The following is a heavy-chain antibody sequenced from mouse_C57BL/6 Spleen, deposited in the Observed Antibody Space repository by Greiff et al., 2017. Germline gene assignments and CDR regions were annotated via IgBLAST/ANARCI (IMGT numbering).Heavy chain of an antibody. CDR3: AKGGSNSYAMDY. J-gene: IGHJ4*01. CDR2: IYPGDGDT. Sequence: QVQLKESGAELVKPGASVKISCKASGYAFSSYWMNWVKQRPGKGLEWIGQIYPGDGDTNYNGKFKGKATLTADKSSSTAYMQLSSLTSEDSAVYFCAKGGSNSYAMDYWGQGTSVTVSS. D-gene: IGHD2-5*01. V-gene: IGHV1-80*01. CDR1: GYAFSSYW.